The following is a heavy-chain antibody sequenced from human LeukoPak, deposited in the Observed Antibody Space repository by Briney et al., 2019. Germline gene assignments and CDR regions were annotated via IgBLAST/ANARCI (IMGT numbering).Heavy chain of an antibody. CDR3: AKDAKTTVVTSLWHTPSTTPNYFDY. J-gene: IGHJ4*02. Sequence: PGGSLRLSCAASGFTFSSKWMSWVRQAPGKGLEWVANIKYDGSEKYYVDSVKGRFTISRDNAKNSLYLQMNSLRAEDTAVYYCAKDAKTTVVTSLWHTPSTTPNYFDYWGQGTLVTVSS. D-gene: IGHD4-23*01. CDR1: GFTFSSKW. CDR2: IKYDGSEK. V-gene: IGHV3-7*01.